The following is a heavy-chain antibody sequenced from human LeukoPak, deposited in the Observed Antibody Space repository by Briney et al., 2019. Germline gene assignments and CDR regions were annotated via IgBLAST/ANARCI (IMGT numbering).Heavy chain of an antibody. V-gene: IGHV3-21*01. CDR2: ISSNSTYI. Sequence: GGSLRLSYAASGFTFSSYSMNWVRQAPGKGLEWVSSISSNSTYIDYADSVKGRFTISRDNAKNSLYLQMKTLRVEDTAVYYCASTTVTTGYWGQGTLVTVSS. CDR1: GFTFSSYS. CDR3: ASTTVTTGY. D-gene: IGHD4-11*01. J-gene: IGHJ4*02.